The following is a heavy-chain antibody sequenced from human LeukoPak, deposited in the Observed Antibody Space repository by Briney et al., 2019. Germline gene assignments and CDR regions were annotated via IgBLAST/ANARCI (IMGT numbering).Heavy chain of an antibody. CDR2: LACLDASCTE. CDR1: GFTFGTFD. J-gene: IGHJ4*02. CDR3: VRDSEGGFDY. V-gene: IGHV3-23*01. D-gene: IGHD1-26*01. Sequence: GGSLRLSCAASGFTFGTFDMSWVRQAPGKGLEWVSTLACLDASCTEYYSDSVKGRFTISRDKSKSTLSLQVNSLRVEDTAMYYCVRDSEGGFDYWGQGTLVTVSS.